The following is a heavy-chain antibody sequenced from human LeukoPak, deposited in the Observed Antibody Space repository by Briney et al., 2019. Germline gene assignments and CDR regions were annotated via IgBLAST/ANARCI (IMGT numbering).Heavy chain of an antibody. CDR3: ARGFWRIQLWFNWFDP. CDR1: GGSISSSSYY. Sequence: PETLSLTCTVSGGSISSSSYYWGWIRQPPGKGLEWIGSIYYSGSTYYNPSLKSRVTISVDTSKNQFSLKLSSVTAADTAVYYCARGFWRIQLWFNWFDPWGQGTLVTVSS. D-gene: IGHD5-18*01. J-gene: IGHJ5*01. V-gene: IGHV4-39*07. CDR2: IYYSGST.